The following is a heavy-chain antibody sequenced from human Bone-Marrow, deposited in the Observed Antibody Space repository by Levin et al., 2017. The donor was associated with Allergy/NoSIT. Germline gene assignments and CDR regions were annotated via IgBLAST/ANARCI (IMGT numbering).Heavy chain of an antibody. D-gene: IGHD6-19*01. CDR1: GGTFSNYE. CDR3: ARGEQWLPSDY. J-gene: IGHJ4*02. Sequence: GASVKVSCKASGGTFSNYEISWVRQAPGQGLEWMGRIVPIQNIANHAYQFQGRVTISEDKKTNTVYLELTRLRYDDTAMYYCARGEQWLPSDYWGQGTLVTVSS. CDR2: IVPIQNIA. V-gene: IGHV1-69*04.